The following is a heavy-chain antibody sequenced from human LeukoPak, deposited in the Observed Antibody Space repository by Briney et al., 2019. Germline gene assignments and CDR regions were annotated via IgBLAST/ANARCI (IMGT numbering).Heavy chain of an antibody. Sequence: KPGGSLRLSCAASEFTFSNAWMNRVRQAPGKGLEWVGRIKSKTDGGTTDYPAPVKGIFTISRDDSKNTLYLQMNSLKTEDTAVYYCTASLVGATNSAFDIWGQGTMVTVSS. CDR2: IKSKTDGGTT. J-gene: IGHJ3*02. V-gene: IGHV3-15*01. CDR1: EFTFSNAW. D-gene: IGHD1-26*01. CDR3: TASLVGATNSAFDI.